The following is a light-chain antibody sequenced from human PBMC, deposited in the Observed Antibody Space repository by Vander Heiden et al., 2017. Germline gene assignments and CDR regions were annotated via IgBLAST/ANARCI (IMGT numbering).Light chain of an antibody. J-gene: IGLJ3*02. CDR1: VLEKKY. V-gene: IGLV3-27*01. CDR3: YSAADNNQV. Sequence: SSALPQPSPVSVSPGQTARTPCLGPVLEKKYARWFQQKPGQATVLVIYTDSERPAGIPERFSGSSAGTTVTLTIGGAQVEDEADYYCYSAADNNQVFGGGTKLTVL. CDR2: TDS.